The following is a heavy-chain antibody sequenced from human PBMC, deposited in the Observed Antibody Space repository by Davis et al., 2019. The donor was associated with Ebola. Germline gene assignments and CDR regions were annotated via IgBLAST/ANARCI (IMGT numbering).Heavy chain of an antibody. V-gene: IGHV1-69*06. D-gene: IGHD3-22*01. CDR1: GGTFSSYA. CDR2: IIPIFGTA. CDR3: ARGTDDSSGYYSSACGY. Sequence: SVKVSCKASGGTFSSYAISWVRQAPGQGLEWMGGIIPIFGTANYAQKFQGRVTITADKSTSTAYMELSSLRSEDTAVYYCARGTDDSSGYYSSACGYWGQGTLVTVSS. J-gene: IGHJ4*02.